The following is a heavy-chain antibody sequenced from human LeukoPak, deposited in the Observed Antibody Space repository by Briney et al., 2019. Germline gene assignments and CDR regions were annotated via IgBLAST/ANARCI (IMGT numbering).Heavy chain of an antibody. CDR1: GFTFSSYA. Sequence: GASLGLSCAASGFTFSSYAMSWVRQAPGKGLEWVSVISGSGGSTYYADSVKGRFTISRDNSKNTLYLQMNSLRAEDTAVYYCARRVDYMDVWGKGTTVTVSS. J-gene: IGHJ6*03. CDR3: ARRVDYMDV. CDR2: ISGSGGST. V-gene: IGHV3-23*01.